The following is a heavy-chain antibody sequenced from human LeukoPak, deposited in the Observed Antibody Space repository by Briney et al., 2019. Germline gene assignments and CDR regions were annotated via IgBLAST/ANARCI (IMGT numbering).Heavy chain of an antibody. D-gene: IGHD2-15*01. Sequence: PSETLSPTCTVSGGSISSGSYYWSWIRQPAGKGVEWIGRIYTSGSTNYNPSLKSRVTISVDTSKNQFSLKLSSVTAADTAVYYCAREKVGYCSGGSCYYNHYYYYGMDVWGQGTTVTVSS. CDR2: IYTSGST. V-gene: IGHV4-61*02. J-gene: IGHJ6*02. CDR3: AREKVGYCSGGSCYYNHYYYYGMDV. CDR1: GGSISSGSYY.